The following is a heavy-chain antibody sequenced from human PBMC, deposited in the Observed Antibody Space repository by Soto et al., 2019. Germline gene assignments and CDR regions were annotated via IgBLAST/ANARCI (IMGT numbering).Heavy chain of an antibody. CDR2: ISYDGSNK. D-gene: IGHD3-16*01. CDR3: AKAHDYVFGGDLRGYYYYYGMDV. V-gene: IGHV3-30*18. J-gene: IGHJ6*02. CDR1: GFTFSSYG. Sequence: GGSLRLSCAASGFTFSSYGMHWVRQAPGKGLEWVAVISYDGSNKYYADSVKGLFTISRDNSKNTLYLQMNSLRAEDTAVYYCAKAHDYVFGGDLRGYYYYYGMDVWGQGTTVTVSS.